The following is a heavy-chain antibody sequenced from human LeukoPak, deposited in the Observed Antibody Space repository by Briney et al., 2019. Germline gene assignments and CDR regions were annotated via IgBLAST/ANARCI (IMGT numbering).Heavy chain of an antibody. CDR2: IYQSGST. V-gene: IGHV4-38-2*02. D-gene: IGHD1-26*01. Sequence: SETLSLTCTVSGYSIRNGYYWGWIRQPPGKGLEWIGSIYQSGSTYYNPSLKSRVTISVDTSKNQFSLKLSSVAAADTAVYYCARSIVGSTIPFDYWGQGTLVTVSS. CDR3: ARSIVGSTIPFDY. J-gene: IGHJ4*02. CDR1: GYSIRNGYY.